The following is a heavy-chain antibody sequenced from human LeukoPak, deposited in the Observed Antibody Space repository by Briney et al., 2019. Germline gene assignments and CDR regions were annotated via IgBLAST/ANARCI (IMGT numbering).Heavy chain of an antibody. Sequence: GGSLRLSCAVSGFTFSSYEMNWVRQAPGKGLEWVSYISSSGSTIYYADSVKGRFTISRDNAKNSLYLQMNSLRAEDTAVYYCATLVNYWSFDYWGQGTLVTVSS. J-gene: IGHJ4*02. V-gene: IGHV3-48*03. CDR3: ATLVNYWSFDY. CDR1: GFTFSSYE. CDR2: ISSSGSTI. D-gene: IGHD1-1*01.